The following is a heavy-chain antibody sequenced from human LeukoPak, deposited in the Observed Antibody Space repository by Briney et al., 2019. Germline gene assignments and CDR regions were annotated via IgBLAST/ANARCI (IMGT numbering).Heavy chain of an antibody. CDR1: GFMFSNYW. V-gene: IGHV3-7*01. J-gene: IGHJ4*02. CDR2: IKQDGSQK. CDR3: AREVYGDYGSFDY. Sequence: PGGSLRLSCAASGFMFSNYWMTWVRQAPGKGLEWVANIKQDGSQKSYVDSVKGRFTISRDNAKNSGYLQMNSLRAEDTAVYYCAREVYGDYGSFDYWGQGTLVTVSS. D-gene: IGHD4-17*01.